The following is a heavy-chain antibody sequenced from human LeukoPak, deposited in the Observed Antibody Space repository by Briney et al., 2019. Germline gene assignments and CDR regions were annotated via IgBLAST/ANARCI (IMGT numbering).Heavy chain of an antibody. Sequence: GGSLRLSCAASGFTFSSYWMSWVRQAPGKGLEWVANIKQDGSEKYYVDSVKGRFTISRDNAKNSPYLQMNSLRAEDTAVYYCAREGSSVSDAFDIWGQGTMVTVSS. D-gene: IGHD6-19*01. V-gene: IGHV3-7*01. CDR1: GFTFSSYW. CDR2: IKQDGSEK. CDR3: AREGSSVSDAFDI. J-gene: IGHJ3*02.